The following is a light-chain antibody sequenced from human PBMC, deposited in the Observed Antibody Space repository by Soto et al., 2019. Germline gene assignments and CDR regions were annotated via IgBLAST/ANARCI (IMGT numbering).Light chain of an antibody. CDR3: QSYDRTLSARYV. Sequence: QSVLTQQPSVSGAPGHRVSISCTGSSTNIGAGYGLHWYQHRPGTAPKILIVVNTIRPSGVPDRFSASTSGSSASLAITALQADAERDYYCQSYDRTLSARYVFGTGTKVTVL. CDR1: STNIGAGYG. J-gene: IGLJ1*01. V-gene: IGLV1-40*01. CDR2: VNT.